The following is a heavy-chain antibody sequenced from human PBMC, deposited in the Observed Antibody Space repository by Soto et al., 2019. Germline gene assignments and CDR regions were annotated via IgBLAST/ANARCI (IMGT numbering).Heavy chain of an antibody. Sequence: GGSLRLSCAASGFTFSSYAMSWVRQAPGKGLEWVSAIIGSGGNTYHVDSVRGRFTISRDNSKDTLSLQMNSLRAEDTAVYYCAKSYDYYSGMDVWGQGTTVTVS. V-gene: IGHV3-23*01. CDR1: GFTFSSYA. J-gene: IGHJ6*02. CDR3: AKSYDYYSGMDV. CDR2: IIGSGGNT.